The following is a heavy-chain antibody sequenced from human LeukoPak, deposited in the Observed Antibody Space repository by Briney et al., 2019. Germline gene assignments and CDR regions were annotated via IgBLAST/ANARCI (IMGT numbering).Heavy chain of an antibody. D-gene: IGHD6-13*01. Sequence: GGSLRLSCAASGFTFTTYWMSWVRQAPGKGLEWVANIKQDGTEKYYVDSVKGGFTISRDNAKNSLYLQMNSLRVEDTAVYYCAKELGSSWYSYFDYWGQGPLVTVSS. CDR3: AKELGSSWYSYFDY. V-gene: IGHV3-7*01. CDR1: GFTFTTYW. CDR2: IKQDGTEK. J-gene: IGHJ4*02.